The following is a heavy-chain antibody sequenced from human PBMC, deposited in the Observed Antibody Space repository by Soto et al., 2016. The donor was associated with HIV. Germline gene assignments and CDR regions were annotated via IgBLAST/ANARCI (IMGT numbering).Heavy chain of an antibody. V-gene: IGHV3-66*01. Sequence: EVQLVESGGGLVQPGGSLRLSCAASGFTVSSNYMSWVRQAPGKGLEWVSVIYSGGSTYYADSVKGRFTISRDNSKNTLYLQMNSLRAEDTAVYYCARDLYDSSGHDYWGQGTLVTVSS. CDR2: IYSGGST. D-gene: IGHD3-22*01. CDR3: ARDLYDSSGHDY. CDR1: GFTVSSNY. J-gene: IGHJ4*02.